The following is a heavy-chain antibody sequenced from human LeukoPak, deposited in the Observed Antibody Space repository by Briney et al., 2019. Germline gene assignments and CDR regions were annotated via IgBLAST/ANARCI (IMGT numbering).Heavy chain of an antibody. Sequence: GASVKVSCKASGGTFSSYAISWVRQAPGQGLEWMERIIPILGIANYAQKFQGRVTITADKSTSTAYMELSSLRSEDTAVYYCARRTYDVLTGTPSSVRKNWFNSWGQGTLVTVSS. V-gene: IGHV1-69*04. D-gene: IGHD3-9*01. CDR1: GGTFSSYA. CDR3: ARRTYDVLTGTPSSVRKNWFNS. J-gene: IGHJ5*01. CDR2: IIPILGIA.